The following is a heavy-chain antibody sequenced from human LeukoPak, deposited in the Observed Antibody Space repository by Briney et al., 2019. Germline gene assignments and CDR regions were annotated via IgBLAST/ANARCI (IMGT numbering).Heavy chain of an antibody. CDR1: GDGVSSNSAA. D-gene: IGHD3-22*01. J-gene: IGHJ4*02. Sequence: SQTLSLICAISGDGVSSNSAAWNWIRQSPSRGLEWLGRTYYRSKWYNDYAVSVKSRITINPDTSKNQFSLQLNSVTPEDTAVYYCARSHMGYYDSSGYYNTLFDYWGQGTLVTVSS. CDR2: TYYRSKWYN. CDR3: ARSHMGYYDSSGYYNTLFDY. V-gene: IGHV6-1*01.